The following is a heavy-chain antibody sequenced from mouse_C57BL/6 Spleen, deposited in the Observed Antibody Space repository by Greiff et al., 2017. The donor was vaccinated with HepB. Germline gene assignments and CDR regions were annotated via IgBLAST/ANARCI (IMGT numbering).Heavy chain of an antibody. CDR2: IYPGDGDT. D-gene: IGHD1-1*01. Sequence: QVQLKQSGAELVKPGASVKISCKASGYAFSSYWMNWVKQRPGQGLEWIGQIYPGDGDTNYNGKFKGKATLTADKSSSTAYMQLSSLTSEDSAVYYCARSSIAAVVLDYWGQGTTLTVSS. CDR3: ARSSIAAVVLDY. CDR1: GYAFSSYW. J-gene: IGHJ2*01. V-gene: IGHV1-80*01.